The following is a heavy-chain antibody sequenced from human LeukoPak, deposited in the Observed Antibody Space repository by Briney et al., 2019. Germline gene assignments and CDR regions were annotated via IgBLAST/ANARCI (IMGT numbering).Heavy chain of an antibody. CDR1: GGSISSSSYY. J-gene: IGHJ4*02. V-gene: IGHV4-39*01. CDR2: IYYSGST. Sequence: SETLSLTCTVSGGSISSSSYYWGWIRQPPGKGLEWIGSIYYSGSTYYNPSLKSRVTISVDTSKNQFSLKLSSVTAADTVVYYCARHGYGSGSYYGYWGQGTLVTVSS. D-gene: IGHD3-10*01. CDR3: ARHGYGSGSYYGY.